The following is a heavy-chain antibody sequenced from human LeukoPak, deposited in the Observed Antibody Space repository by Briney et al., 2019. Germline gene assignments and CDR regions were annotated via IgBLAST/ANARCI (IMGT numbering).Heavy chain of an antibody. V-gene: IGHV1-69*13. CDR3: ASQVGDFWSGYYYD. Sequence: GASVKVSCKASGYTFTSYGISWVRQAPGQGLEWMGGIIPIFGTANYAQKFQGRVTITADESTSTAYMELSSLRSEDTAVYYCASQVGDFWSGYYYDWGQGTLVTVSS. J-gene: IGHJ4*02. D-gene: IGHD3-3*01. CDR1: GYTFTSYG. CDR2: IIPIFGTA.